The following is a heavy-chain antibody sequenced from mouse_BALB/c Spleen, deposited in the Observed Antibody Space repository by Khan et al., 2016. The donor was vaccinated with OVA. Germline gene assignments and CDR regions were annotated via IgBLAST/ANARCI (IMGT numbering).Heavy chain of an antibody. V-gene: IGHV1-4*01. Sequence: VQLQQSGAELARPGASVKMSCKASGYTFTTYTMHWVKQRPGQGLEWIGYINPSNGYTNYNPKFKDKSTLTVDKSSSTAYMQLSSLPSDYSAVYYCAREGAYYRSDGWFSYWGQGTLVTVSA. CDR2: INPSNGYT. CDR1: GYTFTTYT. D-gene: IGHD2-14*01. J-gene: IGHJ3*01. CDR3: AREGAYYRSDGWFSY.